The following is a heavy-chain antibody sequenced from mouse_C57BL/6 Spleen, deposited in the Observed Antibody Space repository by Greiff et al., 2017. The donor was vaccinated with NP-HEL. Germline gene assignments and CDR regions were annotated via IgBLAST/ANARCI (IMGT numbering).Heavy chain of an antibody. CDR2: IYPGDGDT. D-gene: IGHD4-1*02. J-gene: IGHJ2*01. CDR1: GYAFSSYW. CDR3: AIINWDGYYLDY. Sequence: QVQLQQSGAELVKPGASVKISCKASGYAFSSYWMNWVKQRPGKGLEWIGQIYPGDGDTNYNGKFKGKATLTADKSSSTAYMQLSSLTSEDSAVYFCAIINWDGYYLDYWGQGTTLTVSS. V-gene: IGHV1-80*01.